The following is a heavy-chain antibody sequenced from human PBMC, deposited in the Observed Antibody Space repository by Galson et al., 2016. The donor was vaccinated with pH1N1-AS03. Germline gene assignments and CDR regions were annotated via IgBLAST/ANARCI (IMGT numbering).Heavy chain of an antibody. CDR1: GFTFSSYA. D-gene: IGHD2-15*01. V-gene: IGHV3-23*01. CDR3: AKLSLGYCAY. Sequence: SLRLSCAASGFTFSSYAMSWVRQAPGKGLEWVSAIAGGGVTTHYADSVKGRFTISRDNSKNTLYLRINSLRAEDTAIYYCAKLSLGYCAYWGQGTLVTVSS. J-gene: IGHJ4*02. CDR2: IAGGGVTT.